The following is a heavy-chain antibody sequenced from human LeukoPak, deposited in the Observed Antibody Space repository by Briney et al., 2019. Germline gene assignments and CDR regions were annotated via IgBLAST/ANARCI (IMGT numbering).Heavy chain of an antibody. J-gene: IGHJ6*03. CDR2: ISYDRSNK. D-gene: IGHD2-2*01. CDR1: GFTFSSYA. V-gene: IGHV3-30-3*01. Sequence: GGSLRLSCAASGFTFSSYAMHWVRQAPGKGLEWVAVISYDRSNKYYADSVKGRFTISRDNSKNTLYLQMNSLRAEDTAVYYCARDPLICSSTSCLYYYYYYYMDVWGKGTTVTVSS. CDR3: ARDPLICSSTSCLYYYYYYYMDV.